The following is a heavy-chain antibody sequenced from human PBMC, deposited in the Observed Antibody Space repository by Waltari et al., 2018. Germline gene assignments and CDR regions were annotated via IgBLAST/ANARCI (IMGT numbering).Heavy chain of an antibody. CDR2: VSHDGSTK. J-gene: IGHJ4*02. D-gene: IGHD2-2*01. CDR3: AREIVVVVPSAMMDY. CDR1: GFPFSQYG. Sequence: QVQLVESGGGVVQPGRSLRLSCASSGFPFSQYGMYWVRRAPDRWLEWVAFVSHDGSTKYYGDSVKGRFTISRDNSENTLSLQMNSLRPEDTAVYFCAREIVVVVPSAMMDYWGQGTLVTVSS. V-gene: IGHV3-30-3*01.